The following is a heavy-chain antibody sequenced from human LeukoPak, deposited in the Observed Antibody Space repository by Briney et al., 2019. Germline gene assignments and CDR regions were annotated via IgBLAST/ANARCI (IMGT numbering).Heavy chain of an antibody. V-gene: IGHV4-39*07. Sequence: SETLSLTCTVSGGSISSSSYYWGWIRQPPGKGLEWIGSIYYSGSTYYNPSLKSRVTISVDTSKNQFSLKLSSVTAADTAVYYCARGAYDSSGYLDYWGQGTLVTVSS. J-gene: IGHJ4*02. CDR3: ARGAYDSSGYLDY. CDR2: IYYSGST. D-gene: IGHD3-22*01. CDR1: GGSISSSSYY.